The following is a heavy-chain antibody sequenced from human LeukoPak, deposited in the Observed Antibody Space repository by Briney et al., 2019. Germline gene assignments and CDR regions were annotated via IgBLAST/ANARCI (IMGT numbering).Heavy chain of an antibody. CDR3: ARLTIAGRSDY. CDR2: INHSGST. D-gene: IGHD6-13*01. J-gene: IGHJ4*02. CDR1: GGSFSGYY. Sequence: SETLSLTCAVYGGSFSGYYWSWIRQPPGKGLGWIGEINHSGSTNYNPSLKSRVTISVDTSKNQFSLKLSSVTAADTAVYYCARLTIAGRSDYWGQGTLVTVSS. V-gene: IGHV4-34*01.